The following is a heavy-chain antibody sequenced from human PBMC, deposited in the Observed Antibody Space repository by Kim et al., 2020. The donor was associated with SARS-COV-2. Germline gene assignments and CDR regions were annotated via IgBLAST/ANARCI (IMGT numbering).Heavy chain of an antibody. CDR3: VRAVANWRLDY. CDR1: GAPIIHYY. Sequence: SETLSLSCTVSGAPIIHYYWSWIRQSPGKGLEWIGYIHYSGRSNYSPSLDARVTMLMDTSKNQFSLKLTSMTAADTALYYCVRAVANWRLDYWGQGRLVTVSS. D-gene: IGHD1-1*01. V-gene: IGHV4-59*01. J-gene: IGHJ4*02. CDR2: IHYSGRS.